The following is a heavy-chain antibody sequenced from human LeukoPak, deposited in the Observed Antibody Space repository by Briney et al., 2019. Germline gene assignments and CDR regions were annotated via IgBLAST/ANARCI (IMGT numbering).Heavy chain of an antibody. D-gene: IGHD3-22*01. CDR3: ARVGTYYYDSSGYPADAFDI. V-gene: IGHV3-30-3*01. J-gene: IGHJ3*02. CDR1: GFTFSSYA. CDR2: ISYDGSNK. Sequence: PGRSLRLSCAASGFTFSSYAMHWVRQAPGKGLEWVAVISYDGSNKYYADSVKGRFTISRDNSKNTLYLQMNSLRAEDTAVCYCARVGTYYYDSSGYPADAFDIWGQGTMVTVSS.